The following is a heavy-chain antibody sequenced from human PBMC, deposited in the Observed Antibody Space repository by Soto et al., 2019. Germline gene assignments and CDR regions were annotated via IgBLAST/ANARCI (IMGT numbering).Heavy chain of an antibody. V-gene: IGHV3-23*01. CDR3: AKDETIDDYSFDY. D-gene: IGHD3-16*01. J-gene: IGHJ4*02. CDR2: ISGSRGST. Sequence: EVQLLESGGGLVQPGGSLRLSCAASGFTFSSYAMSWVRQAPGKGLEWVSAISGSRGSTYYADSVKGRFTISRDNSNNTLYLQMNSLSAEDTAVYYFAKDETIDDYSFDYGGQGSLVTVSS. CDR1: GFTFSSYA.